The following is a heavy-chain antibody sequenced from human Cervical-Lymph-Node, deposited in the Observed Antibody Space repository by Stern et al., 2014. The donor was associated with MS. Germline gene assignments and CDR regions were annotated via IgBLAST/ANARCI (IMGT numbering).Heavy chain of an antibody. CDR1: GCTFTTST. D-gene: IGHD5-12*01. V-gene: IGHV1-69*06. J-gene: IGHJ6*02. Sequence: QVQLVQSGAEVKKPGASVKVSCKASGCTFTTSTISWVREAPGQGLEWMGGISPTIAHAPYPKKFQGRVTVSADKATNTAYLELSSLRSSDTALYYCVQYLGECGGDLCYKNYDYRCMDVWGQGTTVTVS. CDR3: VQYLGECGGDLCYKNYDYRCMDV. CDR2: ISPTIAHA.